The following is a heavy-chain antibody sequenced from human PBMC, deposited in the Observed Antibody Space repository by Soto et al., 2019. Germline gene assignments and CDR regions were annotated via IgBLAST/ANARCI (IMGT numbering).Heavy chain of an antibody. V-gene: IGHV3-23*01. J-gene: IGHJ4*02. Sequence: ESGGGVVQPGGSLRLSREASGFNFKKFAMGWVRQAPGEGLEWVSGISCCGGSTSYADSVKGRFTLARDDSKNTLSLHLNSLRFEDTARYFCAKADGEQWLIPHLDNWGQGTLVTVS. CDR2: ISCCGGST. D-gene: IGHD6-19*01. CDR3: AKADGEQWLIPHLDN. CDR1: GFNFKKFA.